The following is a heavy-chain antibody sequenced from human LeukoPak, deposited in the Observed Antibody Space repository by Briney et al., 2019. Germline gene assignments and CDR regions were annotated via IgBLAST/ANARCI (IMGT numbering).Heavy chain of an antibody. CDR2: IYYSGST. D-gene: IGHD5-18*01. CDR3: ARRYSYFDY. J-gene: IGHJ4*02. Sequence: SETLSLTCTVSGGSISSSSYYWGWIRQPPGEGLEWIGSIYYSGSTYYNPSLKSRVTISVDTSKNQFSLKLSSVTAADTAVYYCARRYSYFDYWGQGTLVTVSS. CDR1: GGSISSSSYY. V-gene: IGHV4-39*07.